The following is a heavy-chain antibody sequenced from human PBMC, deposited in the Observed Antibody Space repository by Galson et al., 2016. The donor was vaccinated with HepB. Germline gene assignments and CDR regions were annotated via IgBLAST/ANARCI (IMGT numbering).Heavy chain of an antibody. CDR3: VKDLGGAGWLQSGRITYYGMDV. J-gene: IGHJ6*02. V-gene: IGHV3-33*06. Sequence: SLRLSCAASGFTFRNYGTHWVRQAPGKGLEWVAAIWYDGNNKYYADSVKGRFTTSRDNSKNTLYLQMNSLRVEDTAVYFCVKDLGGAGWLQSGRITYYGMDVWGQGTTVTVSS. CDR2: IWYDGNNK. CDR1: GFTFRNYG. D-gene: IGHD5-24*01.